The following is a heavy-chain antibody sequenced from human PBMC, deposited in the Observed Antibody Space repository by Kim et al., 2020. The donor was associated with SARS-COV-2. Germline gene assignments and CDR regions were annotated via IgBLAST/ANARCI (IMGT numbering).Heavy chain of an antibody. J-gene: IGHJ2*01. V-gene: IGHV4-59*08. CDR2: IYYSGST. CDR3: VRQWQWLVYWYFDL. D-gene: IGHD6-19*01. CDR1: GDSFSSYY. Sequence: SETLSLTCTVSGDSFSSYYWSWIRQPPGKGLEWIGYIYYSGSTNYNPSLKSRVTMSVDTSKNQFSLNLSSVTAADTAVYYCVRQWQWLVYWYFDLWGRGTLVTVSS.